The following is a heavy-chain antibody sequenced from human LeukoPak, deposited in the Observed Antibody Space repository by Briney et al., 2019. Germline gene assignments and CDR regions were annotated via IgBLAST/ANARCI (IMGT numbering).Heavy chain of an antibody. D-gene: IGHD6-19*01. CDR3: ARDLDRGIAVAGRYYYGMDV. V-gene: IGHV6-1*01. CDR2: TYYRSKWYN. Sequence: SQTLSLTSAISGDSVSSNSAAWNWIRQSPSRGLEWLGRTYYRSKWYNDYAVSVKSRITINPDTSKNQFSLQLNSVTPEDTAVYYCARDLDRGIAVAGRYYYGMDVWGQGTTVTVSS. J-gene: IGHJ6*02. CDR1: GDSVSSNSAA.